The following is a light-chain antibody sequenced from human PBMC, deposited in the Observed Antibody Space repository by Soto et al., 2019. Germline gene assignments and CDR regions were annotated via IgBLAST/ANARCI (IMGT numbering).Light chain of an antibody. J-gene: IGKJ4*01. CDR3: QHYNNWPLT. CDR2: GAS. CDR1: QSVSSY. V-gene: IGKV3-15*01. Sequence: EIVLTQSPATLSLSPGERASLSCRASQSVSSYLAWYQQKPGQAPRLLIYGASSRATGTPARFSGSGSGTEFTLTITSLQSDDFALYFCQHYNNWPLTFGGGTKVDIK.